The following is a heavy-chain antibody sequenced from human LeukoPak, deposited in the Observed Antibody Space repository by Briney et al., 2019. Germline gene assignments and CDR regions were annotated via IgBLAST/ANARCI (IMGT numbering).Heavy chain of an antibody. D-gene: IGHD3-10*02. V-gene: IGHV3-48*01. J-gene: IGHJ6*04. CDR1: GFTFSSYS. CDR2: TTSGSRTI. Sequence: GSLRPSCAASGFTFSSYSMNWVRQAPGKGLEWVSYTTSGSRTIYYADSVKGRFTISRDNAKNSLYLQMNSLRAEDTAVYYCAELGITMIGGVWGKGTTVTISS. CDR3: AELGITMIGGV.